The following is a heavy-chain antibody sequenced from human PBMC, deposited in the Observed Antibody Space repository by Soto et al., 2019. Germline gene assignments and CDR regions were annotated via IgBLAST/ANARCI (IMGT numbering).Heavy chain of an antibody. CDR1: GYAFTTYG. D-gene: IGHD1-1*01. V-gene: IGHV1-18*01. J-gene: IGHJ4*02. CDR3: ARGRYGDY. Sequence: QVHQVQSGAEVKKPGASVKVSCKGSGYAFTTYGITWVRQASGQGLEWMGWISAHNGNTNYAQKLQGRVTVTRDTSTSTAYMELRSLRSDDTAVYYCARGRYGDYWGQGALVTVSS. CDR2: ISAHNGNT.